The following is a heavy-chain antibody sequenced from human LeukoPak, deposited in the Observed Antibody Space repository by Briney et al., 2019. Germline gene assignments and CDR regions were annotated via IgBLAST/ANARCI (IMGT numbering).Heavy chain of an antibody. CDR3: ARGQITMVRGVIITYLPHAFDI. J-gene: IGHJ3*02. CDR2: INPNSGDT. V-gene: IGHV1-2*02. CDR1: GYTFTGYY. D-gene: IGHD3-10*01. Sequence: ASVKVSCKASGYTFTGYYMHWVRQAPGQGLEWMGWINPNSGDTNYAQKFQGRVTMTRDTSTSTAYMELRSLRSDDTAVYYCARGQITMVRGVIITYLPHAFDIWGQGTMVTVSS.